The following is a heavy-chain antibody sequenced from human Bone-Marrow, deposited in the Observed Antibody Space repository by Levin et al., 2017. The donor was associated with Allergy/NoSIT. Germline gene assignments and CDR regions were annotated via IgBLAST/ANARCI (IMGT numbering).Heavy chain of an antibody. CDR2: INTNTGNP. Sequence: ASVKVSCKTSGYSFTNYAINWVRQAPGQGLEWMGWINTNTGNPTYAQGFTGRFVFSLDTLVSTAYLQINNLKTEDTAVYYCAKIPVVVPGPSITYFDYWGQGTLVTVSS. J-gene: IGHJ4*02. CDR1: GYSFTNYA. D-gene: IGHD3-22*01. CDR3: AKIPVVVPGPSITYFDY. V-gene: IGHV7-4-1*02.